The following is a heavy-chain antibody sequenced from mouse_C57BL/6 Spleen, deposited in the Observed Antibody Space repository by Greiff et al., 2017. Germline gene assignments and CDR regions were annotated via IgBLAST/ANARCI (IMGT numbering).Heavy chain of an antibody. CDR3: SYYSNYGCAY. J-gene: IGHJ3*01. V-gene: IGHV14-1*01. CDR1: GFNIKDSY. CDR2: SDPEDGDT. D-gene: IGHD2-5*01. Sequence: VQLQQSGAELVRPGASVKLSCTASGFNIKDSYMHWVKQRPEQGLEWIGRSDPEDGDTESAPKFQGKDTMTADTSSNTAYLQLSSLTSADTAVYYWSYYSNYGCAYWGQGTLVTVSA.